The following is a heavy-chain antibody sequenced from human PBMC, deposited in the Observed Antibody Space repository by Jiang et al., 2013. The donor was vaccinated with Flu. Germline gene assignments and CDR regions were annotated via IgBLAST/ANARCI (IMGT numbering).Heavy chain of an antibody. CDR1: GFTFSDHY. J-gene: IGHJ4*02. Sequence: VQLVESGGGLVQPGGSLRLSCAASGFTFSDHYMDWVRQAPGKGLEWVGRSRNKGKGYTTEYAASVKGRFSISRDDSKSSLYLEMNSLKTEDTAVYYCARAKDPYGDFGFDCWGQGTLVTVSS. D-gene: IGHD4-17*01. V-gene: IGHV3-72*01. CDR2: SRNKGKGYTT. CDR3: ARAKDPYGDFGFDC.